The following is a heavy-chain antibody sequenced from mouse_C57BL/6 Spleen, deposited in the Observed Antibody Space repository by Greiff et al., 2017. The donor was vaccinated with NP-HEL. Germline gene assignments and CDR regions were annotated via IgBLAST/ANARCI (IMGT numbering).Heavy chain of an antibody. CDR1: GFNIKDYY. Sequence: VQLQQSGAELVKPGASVKLSCTASGFNIKDYYMHWVKQRTEQGLEWIGRIDPEDGETKYAPKFKGKATITADTSSNTAYLQLSSLTSEDTAVYYCARIGTVYYYAMDYWGQGTSVTVSS. CDR2: IDPEDGET. D-gene: IGHD1-1*01. J-gene: IGHJ4*01. CDR3: ARIGTVYYYAMDY. V-gene: IGHV14-2*01.